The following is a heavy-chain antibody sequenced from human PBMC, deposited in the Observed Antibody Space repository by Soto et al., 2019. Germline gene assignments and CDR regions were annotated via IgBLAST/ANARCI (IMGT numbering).Heavy chain of an antibody. J-gene: IGHJ4*02. V-gene: IGHV1-18*01. CDR2: ISAFNGHT. CDR3: ARGKGYGYDH. CDR1: GYTFRDYG. D-gene: IGHD5-12*01. Sequence: QVQLVQSGPEVRKPGASVKVSCKASGYTFRDYGIAWVRQAPGQGLEWMGWISAFNGHTNYAQKCQGRVTVTADASTATAYMELRSLGPDDTAMYFCARGKGYGYDHWGQGTLVTVSS.